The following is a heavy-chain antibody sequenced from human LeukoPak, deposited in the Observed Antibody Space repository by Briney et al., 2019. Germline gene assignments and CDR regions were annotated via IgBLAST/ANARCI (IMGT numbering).Heavy chain of an antibody. CDR2: ITGSGDRT. Sequence: GGSLRLSCAASGFTFSSYAMSWVRQAPGKGLEWVSTITGSGDRTYYADSVKGRFTISRDNSKNTLYLQMNSLRAEDTAVYYCAKDLRDGYNFDSWGLGTLVTVSS. V-gene: IGHV3-23*01. CDR3: AKDLRDGYNFDS. J-gene: IGHJ4*02. CDR1: GFTFSSYA. D-gene: IGHD5-24*01.